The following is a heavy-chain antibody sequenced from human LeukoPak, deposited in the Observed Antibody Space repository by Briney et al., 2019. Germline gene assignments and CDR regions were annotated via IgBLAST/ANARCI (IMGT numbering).Heavy chain of an antibody. Sequence: SETLSLTCAVYGGSFSGYYWSWIRQPPGKGLEWIGEINHSGSTNYNPSLKSRVTISVDTSKNQFSLKLSSVTAADTAVYYCARRHSSGYYYFDYWGQGTLVTVSS. V-gene: IGHV4-34*01. D-gene: IGHD3-22*01. CDR3: ARRHSSGYYYFDY. J-gene: IGHJ4*02. CDR1: GGSFSGYY. CDR2: INHSGST.